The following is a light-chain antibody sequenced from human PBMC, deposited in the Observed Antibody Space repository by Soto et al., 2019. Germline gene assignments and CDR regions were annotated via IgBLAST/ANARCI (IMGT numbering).Light chain of an antibody. CDR1: QTITTY. CDR3: QQSYSTPPCT. Sequence: DIQMTQSPSSLSASVGDRVTITCRASQTITTYLNWYQQKPGKAPKLLIYGTSNLQSGVPSRFSGSGSGTYFTLTISSLQPEDFATYYCQQSYSTPPCTFGQGTKLEIK. V-gene: IGKV1-39*01. CDR2: GTS. J-gene: IGKJ2*02.